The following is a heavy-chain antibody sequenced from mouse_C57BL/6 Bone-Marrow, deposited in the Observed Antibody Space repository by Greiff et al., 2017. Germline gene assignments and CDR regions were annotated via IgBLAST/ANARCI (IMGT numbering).Heavy chain of an antibody. V-gene: IGHV1-50*01. CDR1: GYTFTSYW. Sequence: QVQLQQPGAELVKPGASVKLSCKASGYTFTSYWMQWVKQRPGQGLEWIGEIDPSDSYTNYNQKFKGKATLTVDTSSSTAYMQLSSLTSEDSAVYYCAREDYWHWYFDFWGTGTPVTVSS. CDR3: AREDYWHWYFDF. J-gene: IGHJ1*03. CDR2: IDPSDSYT. D-gene: IGHD2-13*01.